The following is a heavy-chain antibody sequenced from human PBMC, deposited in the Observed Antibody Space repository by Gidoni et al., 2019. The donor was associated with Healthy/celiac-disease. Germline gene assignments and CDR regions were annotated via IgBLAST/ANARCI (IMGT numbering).Heavy chain of an antibody. Sequence: EVQLVESGGGLVQPGGSLNLSCAASGFTFSGSAMHWGRQASGKGLEWVGRIRSEANSYATAYAASVKGRFTISRDDSKNTAYLQMNSLKTEETAVYYCTRLDAAGILRDYWGQGTLVTVSS. D-gene: IGHD6-13*01. J-gene: IGHJ4*02. CDR1: GFTFSGSA. V-gene: IGHV3-73*02. CDR3: TRLDAAGILRDY. CDR2: IRSEANSYAT.